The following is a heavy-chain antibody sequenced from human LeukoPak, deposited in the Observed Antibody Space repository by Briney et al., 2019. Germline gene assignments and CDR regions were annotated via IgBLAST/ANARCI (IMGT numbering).Heavy chain of an antibody. CDR3: AREGTMVRGVIHC. CDR2: ISYDGSNK. V-gene: IGHV3-30*04. CDR1: GFTFSSYA. J-gene: IGHJ4*02. D-gene: IGHD3-10*01. Sequence: GGSLRLSCAASGFTFSSYAMHWVRQAPGKGLEWVAVISYDGSNKYYADSVKGRFTISRDNSKNTLYLQMNSLRAEDTAVYHCAREGTMVRGVIHCWGQGTLVTVSS.